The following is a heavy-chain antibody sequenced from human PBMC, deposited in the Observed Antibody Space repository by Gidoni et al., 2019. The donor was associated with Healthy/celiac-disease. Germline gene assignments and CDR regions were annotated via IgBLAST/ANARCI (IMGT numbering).Heavy chain of an antibody. CDR3: ARGSRYDYVWGSYPPPYYYGMDV. J-gene: IGHJ6*02. D-gene: IGHD3-16*01. V-gene: IGHV4-34*01. CDR2: INHSGST. Sequence: QVQLQQWGAGLLKPSETLSLTCAVYGGSFSGYYWSWIRQPPGKGLEWIGEINHSGSTNYNPSLKSRVTISVDTSKNQFSLKLSSVTAADTALYYCARGSRYDYVWGSYPPPYYYGMDVWGQGTTVTVSS. CDR1: GGSFSGYY.